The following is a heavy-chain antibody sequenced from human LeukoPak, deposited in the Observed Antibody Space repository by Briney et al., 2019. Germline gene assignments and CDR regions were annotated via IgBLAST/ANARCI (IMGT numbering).Heavy chain of an antibody. Sequence: GGSLRLSCAASGFTFSSYSMNWVRQAPGKGLEWVSSISSSSSYIYYADSVKGRFTISRDNAKNSLYLRMNSLRAEDTAVYYCAKRQQLVDYYYYYYMAVWGKGTTVTVSS. D-gene: IGHD6-6*01. CDR2: ISSSSSYI. CDR1: GFTFSSYS. CDR3: AKRQQLVDYYYYYYMAV. V-gene: IGHV3-21*04. J-gene: IGHJ6*03.